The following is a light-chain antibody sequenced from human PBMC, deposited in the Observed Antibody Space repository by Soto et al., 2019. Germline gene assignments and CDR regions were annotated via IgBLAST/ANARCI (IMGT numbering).Light chain of an antibody. J-gene: IGLJ1*01. CDR3: RSYTSSSTLPDV. V-gene: IGLV2-14*01. Sequence: QSALTQPASVSGSPGQSITISCTGTSSDVGGYNYVSWYQQHPGKAPKLMIYDVSNRPSGVSNRFSGSESGNTASLTISGLQAEDEADDDWRSYTSSSTLPDVFGTGTKLTVL. CDR2: DVS. CDR1: SSDVGGYNY.